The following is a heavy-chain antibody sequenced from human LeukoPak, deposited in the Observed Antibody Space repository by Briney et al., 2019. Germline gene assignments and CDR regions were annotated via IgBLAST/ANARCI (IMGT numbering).Heavy chain of an antibody. Sequence: PSGTLSLTCTVSGGSISSYYRSWIRQPPGKGLEWIGYIYYSGSTNYNPSLKSRVTISVDTSKNQFSLKLSSVTAADTAVYYCARDRASDYWGQGTLVTVSS. J-gene: IGHJ4*02. CDR3: ARDRASDY. CDR2: IYYSGST. D-gene: IGHD3-16*01. V-gene: IGHV4-59*01. CDR1: GGSISSYY.